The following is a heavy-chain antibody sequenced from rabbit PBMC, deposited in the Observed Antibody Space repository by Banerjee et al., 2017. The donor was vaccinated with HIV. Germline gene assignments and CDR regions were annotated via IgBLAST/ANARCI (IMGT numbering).Heavy chain of an antibody. Sequence: QSLEESGGDLVKPGASLTLTCTASGFSFSTAVWIYWVRQAPGKGLEWIACIYAGSTGTTYYASWAKGRFTISKTSSTTVTLQMISLTAADTATYFCARGGSRTNLWGPGTLVTVS. V-gene: IGHV1S40*01. D-gene: IGHD4-2*01. CDR2: IYAGSTGTT. J-gene: IGHJ4*01. CDR1: GFSFSTAVW. CDR3: ARGGSRTNL.